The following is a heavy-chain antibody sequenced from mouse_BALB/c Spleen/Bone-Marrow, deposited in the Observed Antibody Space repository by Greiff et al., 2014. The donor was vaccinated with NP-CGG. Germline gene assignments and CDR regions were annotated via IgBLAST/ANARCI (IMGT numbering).Heavy chain of an antibody. J-gene: IGHJ3*01. Sequence: VQLQQSGAELVKPGASVTFSCTASGFNIKDTYMHWVKQRPEKGLEWIGRIDPANGNTKYDPKFQGKATITADTSSNTAYLQLSSLTSEDTAVYYCARRDLFAYWGQGTSVTVSA. V-gene: IGHV14-3*02. CDR2: IDPANGNT. D-gene: IGHD3-3*01. CDR3: ARRDLFAY. CDR1: GFNIKDTY.